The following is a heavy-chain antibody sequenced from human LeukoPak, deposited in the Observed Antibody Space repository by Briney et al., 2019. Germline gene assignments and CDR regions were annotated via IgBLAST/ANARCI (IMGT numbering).Heavy chain of an antibody. CDR3: ARDHRYAFDN. Sequence: GGSLRLSCAASGFTFSSYAMSWVRQAPGKGLEWISYVGISSGNTKYADSVKGRFTISGDSAKNSVFLQMNSLRVEDTAVYYCARDHRYAFDNWGQGTLVTVSS. CDR2: VGISSGNT. CDR1: GFTFSSYA. V-gene: IGHV3-11*06. D-gene: IGHD5-12*01. J-gene: IGHJ4*02.